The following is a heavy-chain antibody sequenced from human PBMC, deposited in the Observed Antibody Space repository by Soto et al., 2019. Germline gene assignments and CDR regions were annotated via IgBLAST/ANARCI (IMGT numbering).Heavy chain of an antibody. CDR1: GFTFSSYG. D-gene: IGHD2-21*01. J-gene: IGHJ5*02. CDR3: AGEAPYDT. Sequence: QVQLVESGGGVVQPGRSLRLSCADSGFTFSSYGMHWVRQAPGKGLEWVAVISNDGGDKYYADSVKGRFTISRDNSKNTLYLQMNSLRAEDSALYYCAGEAPYDTWGQGTLVTVSS. V-gene: IGHV3-30-3*01. CDR2: ISNDGGDK.